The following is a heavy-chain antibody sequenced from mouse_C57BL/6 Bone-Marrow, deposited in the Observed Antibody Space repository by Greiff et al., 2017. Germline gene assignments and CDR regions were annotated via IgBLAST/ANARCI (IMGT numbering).Heavy chain of an antibody. CDR3: ASYYRRGYAMDY. J-gene: IGHJ4*01. V-gene: IGHV1-72*01. Sequence: QVQLQQPGAELVKPGASVKLSCKASGYTFTSYWMHWVKQRPGRGLEWIGRIDPNSGGTKYNAKFKGKATLAVDKPSSTAYMQRSSLASEDSAVYYSASYYRRGYAMDYWGQGTSVTVSS. CDR2: IDPNSGGT. D-gene: IGHD2-12*01. CDR1: GYTFTSYW.